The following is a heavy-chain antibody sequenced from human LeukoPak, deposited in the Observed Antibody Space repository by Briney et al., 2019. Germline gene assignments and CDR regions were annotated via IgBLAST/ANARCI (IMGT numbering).Heavy chain of an antibody. CDR2: IYYSGST. V-gene: IGHV4-59*08. CDR1: GGSISSYY. D-gene: IGHD5-18*01. Sequence: SETLSLTCTVSGGSISSYYWSWIRQPPGKGLEWIGYIYYSGSTNYNPSLKSRVTISVDTSKNQFSLKLSSVTAADTAVYYCARYNYGSGNFDYWGLGTLVTVSS. J-gene: IGHJ4*02. CDR3: ARYNYGSGNFDY.